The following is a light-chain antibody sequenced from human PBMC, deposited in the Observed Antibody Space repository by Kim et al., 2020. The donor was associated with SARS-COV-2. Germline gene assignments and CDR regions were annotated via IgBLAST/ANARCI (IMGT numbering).Light chain of an antibody. CDR2: QDN. CDR3: QAWDSSTYV. Sequence: SSELTQPPSVSVFPGQTASITCSGDKLGDKYASWYQQKSGQSPVLVIYQDNKRPSGIPERFSGSNSGNTATLTISGTQAMDEADYYCQAWDSSTYVFGPG. CDR1: KLGDKY. J-gene: IGLJ1*01. V-gene: IGLV3-1*01.